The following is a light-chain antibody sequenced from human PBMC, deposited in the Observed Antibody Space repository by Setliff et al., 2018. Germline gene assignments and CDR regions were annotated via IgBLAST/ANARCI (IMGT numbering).Light chain of an antibody. CDR3: SSYTRSRIWV. CDR2: DVN. Sequence: QSALTQPASVSGSPGQSITISCTGSSSDVGGYNYVSWYQQHPGRAPKLMIYDVNTRPSGVSNRFSGSKSGNTASLTISGLQTEDEANYYCSSYTRSRIWVFGGGTKVTVL. CDR1: SSDVGGYNY. V-gene: IGLV2-14*03. J-gene: IGLJ3*02.